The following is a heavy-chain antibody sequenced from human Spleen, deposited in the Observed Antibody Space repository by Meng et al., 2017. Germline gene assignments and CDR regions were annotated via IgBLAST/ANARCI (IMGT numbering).Heavy chain of an antibody. V-gene: IGHV4-34*02. CDR3: ARGGYCSGDSCYSAFDY. CDR2: VNHSGSS. D-gene: IGHD2-15*01. J-gene: IGHJ4*02. Sequence: QGQLQQWGAVLLNPAETLSPTCPVYGGSFSGYSWNWIRQSPGKVLEWIGEVNHSGSSRYTPSLKSRVTITVDTSKSQFSLKLNSVTAADTAVYYCARGGYCSGDSCYSAFDYWGQGTLVTVSS. CDR1: GGSFSGYS.